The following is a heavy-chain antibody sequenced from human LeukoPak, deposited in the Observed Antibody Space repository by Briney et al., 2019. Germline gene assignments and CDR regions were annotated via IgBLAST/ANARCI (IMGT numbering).Heavy chain of an antibody. CDR1: GFTFSSYA. Sequence: GGSLRLSCAASGFTFSSYAMSWVRQAPGKGLEWVSAISGSGGSTYYADSVKGRFTTSRDNSKNTLYLQMNSLRAEDTAVYYCARAPPTNLTVTTGYWGQGTLVTVSS. J-gene: IGHJ4*02. CDR3: ARAPPTNLTVTTGY. CDR2: ISGSGGST. V-gene: IGHV3-23*01. D-gene: IGHD4-11*01.